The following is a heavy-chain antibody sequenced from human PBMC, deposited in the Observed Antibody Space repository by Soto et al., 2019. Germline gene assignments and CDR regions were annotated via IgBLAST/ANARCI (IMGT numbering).Heavy chain of an antibody. D-gene: IGHD6-19*01. CDR3: ARSRGWRDAFDI. V-gene: IGHV3-7*01. CDR1: GFTFSGYW. CDR2: IKVDGSDT. J-gene: IGHJ3*02. Sequence: SGGSVRLSCAASGFTFSGYWMSWVRQAPGKAVEWVANIKVDGSDTYYVDSVKGRFTISRDNAKNSLYLQMNSLRAEDTAVYHCARSRGWRDAFDIWGQGTMVTVS.